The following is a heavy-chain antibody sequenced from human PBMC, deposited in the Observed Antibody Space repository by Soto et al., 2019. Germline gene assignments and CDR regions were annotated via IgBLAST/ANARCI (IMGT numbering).Heavy chain of an antibody. V-gene: IGHV3-23*01. J-gene: IGHJ4*02. CDR1: GFTFSSYA. CDR2: ISGSGGST. D-gene: IGHD5-12*01. CDR3: AKGRGYSGYDYGYYFDY. Sequence: EVQLLESGGGLVQPGGSPRLSCAASGFTFSSYAMSWVRQAPGKGLEWVSAISGSGGSTYYADSVKGRFTISRDNSKNTLYLQMNSLRAEDTAVYYCAKGRGYSGYDYGYYFDYWGQGTLVTVSS.